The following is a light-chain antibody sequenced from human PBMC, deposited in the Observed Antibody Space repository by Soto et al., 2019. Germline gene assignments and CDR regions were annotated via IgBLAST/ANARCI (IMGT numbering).Light chain of an antibody. V-gene: IGKV3-20*01. CDR1: QSVSTNY. CDR3: QHYGSSPPTWT. CDR2: GAS. J-gene: IGKJ1*01. Sequence: EIMLTQSPGALSLSPGERATLSCRTSQSVSTNYLAWYQEKPGQAPRLLIYGASSRATGIPDRFSGSGSGTDFTLTISRLEPEDFAVYYCQHYGSSPPTWTFGQGTKVEIK.